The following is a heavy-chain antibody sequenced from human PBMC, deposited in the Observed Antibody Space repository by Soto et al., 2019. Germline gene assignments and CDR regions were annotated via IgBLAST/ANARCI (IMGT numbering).Heavy chain of an antibody. D-gene: IGHD2-15*01. CDR1: GFTFSSYA. V-gene: IGHV3-23*01. J-gene: IGHJ4*02. CDR3: AKAPNYCRGGSCPDGDY. Sequence: EVQLLESGGGLVQPGGSLRLSCAASGFTFSSYAMSWVRQAPGKGLEWVSAISGSGGSTYYADSVKGRFTISRDNSKNTLYLQMNSLRAEDTAVYYCAKAPNYCRGGSCPDGDYWGQGTLVTVSS. CDR2: ISGSGGST.